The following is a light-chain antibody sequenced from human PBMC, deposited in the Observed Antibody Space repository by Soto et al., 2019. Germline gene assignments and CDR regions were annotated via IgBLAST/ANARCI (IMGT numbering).Light chain of an antibody. CDR3: SSYKAFTNYV. CDR2: DVG. CDR1: NSDVGAYSY. V-gene: IGLV2-14*03. Sequence: QSALTQPASVSGSPGQSITISCTGTNSDVGAYSYVSWYQQYPGKAPKLLIYDVGARPSGISDRFSGSKSGNTASLTISGLQAEDEADYYCSSYKAFTNYVFGSGTKVTVL. J-gene: IGLJ1*01.